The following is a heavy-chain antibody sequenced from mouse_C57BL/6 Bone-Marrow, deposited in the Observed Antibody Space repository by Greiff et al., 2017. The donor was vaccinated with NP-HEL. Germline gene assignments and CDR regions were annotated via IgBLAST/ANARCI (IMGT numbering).Heavy chain of an antibody. D-gene: IGHD1-1*01. J-gene: IGHJ4*01. CDR1: GYSFTGYY. CDR2: INPSTGGT. V-gene: IGHV1-42*01. Sequence: EVQLQQSGPELVKPGASVKISCKASGYSFTGYYMNWVKQSPEKSLEWIGEINPSTGGTTYNQKFKAKATLTVDKASSTAYMQLKSLTSGDSAVYYCALYYYGSSYGGYYYAMDYWGQGTSVTVSS. CDR3: ALYYYGSSYGGYYYAMDY.